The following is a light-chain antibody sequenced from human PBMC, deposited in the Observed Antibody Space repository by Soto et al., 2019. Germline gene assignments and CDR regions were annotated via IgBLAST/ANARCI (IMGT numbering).Light chain of an antibody. V-gene: IGKV3-15*01. J-gene: IGKJ1*01. CDR3: QQYNNWPQT. CDR1: QSVTSN. Sequence: EIVMTQSPATLSVSPGERATLSCRASQSVTSNLAWYQQKPGQAPRLLIYGASARATGIPVRFSGSGSGTDFTLTISSLPSEDFAVYYCQQYNNWPQTFGQGTKVEIK. CDR2: GAS.